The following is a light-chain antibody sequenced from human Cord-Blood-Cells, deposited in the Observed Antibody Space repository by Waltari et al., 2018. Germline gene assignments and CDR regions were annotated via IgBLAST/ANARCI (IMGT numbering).Light chain of an antibody. CDR1: SIDVGGSNY. J-gene: IGLJ2*01. V-gene: IGLV2-14*01. CDR2: DVS. CDR3: SSYTSSSTVV. Sequence: QSALTQPASVSGSPGQSITISCTGTSIDVGGSNYFSWYQQHPGKAPKLMIYDVSNRPSGVSNRFSGSKSGNTASLTISGLQAEDEADYYCSSYTSSSTVVFGGGTKLTVL.